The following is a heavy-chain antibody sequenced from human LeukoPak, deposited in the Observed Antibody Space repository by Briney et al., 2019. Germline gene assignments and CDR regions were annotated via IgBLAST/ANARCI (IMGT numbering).Heavy chain of an antibody. J-gene: IGHJ4*02. V-gene: IGHV1-46*01. Sequence: ASVKVSCKASGYTFTGYYMHWVRQAPGQGLEWMGIINPSGGSTSYAQKFQGRVTMTRDTSTSTVYMELSSLRSEDTAVYYCARDLLSRDYDSSGYALDWGQGTLVTVSS. CDR1: GYTFTGYY. CDR3: ARDLLSRDYDSSGYALD. CDR2: INPSGGST. D-gene: IGHD3-22*01.